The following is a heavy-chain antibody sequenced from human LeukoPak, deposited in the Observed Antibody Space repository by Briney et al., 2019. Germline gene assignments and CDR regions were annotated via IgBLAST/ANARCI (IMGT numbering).Heavy chain of an antibody. CDR2: IYYSGST. CDR1: GGSVSSGSYY. J-gene: IGHJ4*02. D-gene: IGHD1-1*01. CDR3: ARKTTGTMSPYFDY. Sequence: SETLSLTCTVSGGSVSSGSYYWSWIRQTPGEGLEWIGYIYYSGSTNYNPSLKSRVAISVDTSRNQSSLKLSSVTAADTAVYYCARKTTGTMSPYFDYWGQGTLVTVSS. V-gene: IGHV4-61*01.